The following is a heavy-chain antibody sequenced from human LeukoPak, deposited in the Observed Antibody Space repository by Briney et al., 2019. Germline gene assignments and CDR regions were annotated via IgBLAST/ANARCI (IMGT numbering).Heavy chain of an antibody. CDR3: ARELGYCSSTSCYRWFDP. CDR2: IIPIFGTA. D-gene: IGHD2-2*01. CDR1: GGTFSSYA. Sequence: SVKVSCKASGGTFSSYAISWVRQAPGQGLEWMGGIIPIFGTANYAQKFQGRVTITADESTSTAYMELSSLRSEDTAVYYCARELGYCSSTSCYRWFDPWGQGTLVTVSS. J-gene: IGHJ5*02. V-gene: IGHV1-69*13.